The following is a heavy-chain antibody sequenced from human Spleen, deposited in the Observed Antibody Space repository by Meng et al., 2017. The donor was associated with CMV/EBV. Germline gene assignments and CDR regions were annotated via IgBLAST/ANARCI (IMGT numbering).Heavy chain of an antibody. V-gene: IGHV3-30*02. CDR3: ARDSRIYYDSSGYYQFDY. CDR2: IRYDGSNK. D-gene: IGHD3-22*01. Sequence: GESLKISCAASGFTFSSYGMHWVRQAPGKGLEWVAFIRYDGSNKYYADSVKGRFTISRDNSKNTLYLQMNSPRVEDTAVYYCARDSRIYYDSSGYYQFDYWGQGTLVTVSS. J-gene: IGHJ4*02. CDR1: GFTFSSYG.